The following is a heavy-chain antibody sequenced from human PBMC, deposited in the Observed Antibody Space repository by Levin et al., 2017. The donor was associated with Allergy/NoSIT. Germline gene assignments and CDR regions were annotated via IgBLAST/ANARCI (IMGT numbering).Heavy chain of an antibody. D-gene: IGHD4-17*01. CDR1: GFTFSSYW. V-gene: IGHV3-7*01. CDR2: IKQDGSEK. Sequence: SCAASGFTFSSYWMSWVRQAPGKGLEWVANIKQDGSEKYYVDSVKGRFTISRDNAKNSLYLQMNSLRAEDTAVYYCAREDYGLAFDYWGQGTLVTVSS. CDR3: AREDYGLAFDY. J-gene: IGHJ4*02.